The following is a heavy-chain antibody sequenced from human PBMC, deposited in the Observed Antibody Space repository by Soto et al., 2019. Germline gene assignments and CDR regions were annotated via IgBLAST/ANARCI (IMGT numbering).Heavy chain of an antibody. J-gene: IGHJ3*02. CDR3: AKRASGTPSPGGFDM. V-gene: IGHV3-23*01. CDR1: GFTLSNFA. CDR2: IDGSGGDT. Sequence: GVSLRLSCTGSGFTLSNFAMSWVRQAPGKGLAWVSGIDGSGGDTYYADSVKGRFTICRDNSKNTLYLQMIRLRAEDTAVYYCAKRASGTPSPGGFDMWGRRTIVTVSS. D-gene: IGHD2-15*01.